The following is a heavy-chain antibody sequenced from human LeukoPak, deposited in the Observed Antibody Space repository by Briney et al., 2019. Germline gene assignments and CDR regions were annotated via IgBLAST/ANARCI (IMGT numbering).Heavy chain of an antibody. CDR2: TYYRSKWYN. V-gene: IGHV6-1*01. D-gene: IGHD2-21*01. CDR1: GDSVSSSSAA. CDR3: ARDIPGLEAFNF. J-gene: IGHJ3*01. Sequence: PSQTLSLTCAISGDSVSSSSAAWNWFRQSPSGGLEWLGRTYYRSKWYNDYAVSVKSRITISPDTSKNQFSLHLNSVTPEDTAVYYCARDIPGLEAFNFWGQGSKVTVSS.